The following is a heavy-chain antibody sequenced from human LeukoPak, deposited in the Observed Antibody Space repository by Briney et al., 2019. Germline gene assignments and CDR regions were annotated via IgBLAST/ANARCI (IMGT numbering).Heavy chain of an antibody. Sequence: EGSLRLSCAASGFTFSDAWMSWVRQAPGKGLEWVGRIKSKIDGGTIDYGAPVKGRFTILRDDSRNTLYLQMNSLKIEDTAVYYCTTRRQDGCWGQGTLVTVS. V-gene: IGHV3-15*01. CDR3: TTRRQDGC. J-gene: IGHJ4*02. CDR1: GFTFSDAW. D-gene: IGHD6-25*01. CDR2: IKSKIDGGTI.